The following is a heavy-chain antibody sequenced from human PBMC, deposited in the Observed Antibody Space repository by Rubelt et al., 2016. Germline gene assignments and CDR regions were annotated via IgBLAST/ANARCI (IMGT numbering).Heavy chain of an antibody. CDR1: GYTFTGYY. V-gene: IGHV1-2*02. Sequence: QVQLVQSGAEVKKPGASVKVSCKASGYTFTGYYMHWVRQAPGQGLEWMGWINPNSGGTNYAQKFQGRVTMPRDTSISTAYMGLSRLRSDDTAVYYCAMADLVGAHSGGWFDPWGQGTLVTVSS. D-gene: IGHD1-26*01. CDR2: INPNSGGT. CDR3: AMADLVGAHSGGWFDP. J-gene: IGHJ5*02.